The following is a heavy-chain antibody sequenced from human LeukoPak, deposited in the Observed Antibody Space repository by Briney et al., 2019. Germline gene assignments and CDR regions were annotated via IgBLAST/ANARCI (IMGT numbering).Heavy chain of an antibody. J-gene: IGHJ3*02. D-gene: IGHD3-22*01. CDR2: ISYDGSNK. CDR1: GYTFTSYY. CDR3: ARDQATITMIVVGWHDAFDT. V-gene: IGHV3-30-3*01. Sequence: SCKASGYTFTSYYMHWVRQAPGKGLEWVAVISYDGSNKYYADSVKGRFTISRDNSKNTLYLQMNSLRAEDTAVYYCARDQATITMIVVGWHDAFDTWGQGTMVTVSS.